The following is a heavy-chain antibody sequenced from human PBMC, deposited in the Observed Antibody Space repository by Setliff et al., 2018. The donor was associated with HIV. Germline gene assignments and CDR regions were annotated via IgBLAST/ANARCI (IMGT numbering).Heavy chain of an antibody. J-gene: IGHJ4*02. CDR2: IYYSGST. Sequence: PGGSLRLSCAPSGFTFGSYAMSWVRQAPGKGLEWIGYIYYSGSTNYNPSLKSRVTISVDTSKNQFSLKLSSVTAADTAVYYCARSYGDPYYFDYWGQGTLVTSPQ. D-gene: IGHD4-17*01. CDR3: ARSYGDPYYFDY. V-gene: IGHV4-59*08. CDR1: GFTFGSYA.